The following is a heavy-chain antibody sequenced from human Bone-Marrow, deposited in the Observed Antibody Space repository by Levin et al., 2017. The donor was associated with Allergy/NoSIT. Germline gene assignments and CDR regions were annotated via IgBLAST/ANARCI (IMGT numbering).Heavy chain of an antibody. CDR1: GFVVTSNH. CDR2: TYSGGTT. V-gene: IGHV3-53*01. D-gene: IGHD1-20*01. J-gene: IGHJ4*02. Sequence: GGSLRLSCAASGFVVTSNHMSWVRQAPGKGLEWLSVTYSGGTTYYRDSVKGRFTIARDNSKNTLYLQMKSLRAEDTAIYYCARDNFDTPGELDYWGQGTLVTVSS. CDR3: ARDNFDTPGELDY.